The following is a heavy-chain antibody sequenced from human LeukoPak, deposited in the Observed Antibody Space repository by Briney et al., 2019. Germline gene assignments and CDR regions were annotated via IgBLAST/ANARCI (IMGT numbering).Heavy chain of an antibody. D-gene: IGHD5-24*01. Sequence: GASVKVSCKASGYTFTTYGITWVRQAPGQGLEWMGWISAYNGNTNYAQKFQGRVTMTTDTSTSTAYMELRSLRSDDTAMHYCARALVDGYKELGYWGQGTLVTVSS. V-gene: IGHV1-18*01. CDR3: ARALVDGYKELGY. J-gene: IGHJ4*02. CDR2: ISAYNGNT. CDR1: GYTFTTYG.